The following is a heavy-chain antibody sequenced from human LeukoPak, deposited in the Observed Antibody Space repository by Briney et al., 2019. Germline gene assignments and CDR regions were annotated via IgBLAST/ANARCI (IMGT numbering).Heavy chain of an antibody. CDR2: ISYDGSNK. CDR3: ARGHIGYHYYSMDV. J-gene: IGHJ6*02. Sequence: GGSLRLSCAASGFTFSSYAMHWVRQAPGKGLEWVAVISYDGSNKYYADSVKGRFTISRDNSKNTLYLQMNGLRAEDTAVYYCARGHIGYHYYSMDVWGQGTTVTVSS. V-gene: IGHV3-30*04. CDR1: GFTFSSYA. D-gene: IGHD2-21*01.